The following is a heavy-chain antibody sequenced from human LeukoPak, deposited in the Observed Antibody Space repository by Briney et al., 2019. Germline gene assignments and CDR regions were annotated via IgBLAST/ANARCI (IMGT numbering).Heavy chain of an antibody. J-gene: IGHJ4*02. CDR2: IYHSGST. CDR1: GGSFSDYY. Sequence: SETLSLTCAVYGGSFSDYYWGWIRQPPGKGLEWIGSIYHSGSTYYDPSLKSRVTISVDTSKNQFSLKLSSVTAADTAVYYCASHSPTTVVTTYYFDYWGQGTLVTVSS. CDR3: ASHSPTTVVTTYYFDY. V-gene: IGHV4-38-2*01. D-gene: IGHD4-23*01.